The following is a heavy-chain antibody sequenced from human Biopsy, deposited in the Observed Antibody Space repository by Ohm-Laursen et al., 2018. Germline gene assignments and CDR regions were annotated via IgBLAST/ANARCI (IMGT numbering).Heavy chain of an antibody. CDR2: IRSKVKSYAT. CDR3: TLEGAGFDN. J-gene: IGHJ4*02. Sequence: GSLRLSCAASGFTFSASAVHWVRQASGKGLVWVGCIRSKVKSYATAYAASVIGRFTISRDDTKNTTYLQMNSLKTEDTAVYYCTLEGAGFDNWGQGTLVTVSS. CDR1: GFTFSASA. D-gene: IGHD3-10*01. V-gene: IGHV3-73*01.